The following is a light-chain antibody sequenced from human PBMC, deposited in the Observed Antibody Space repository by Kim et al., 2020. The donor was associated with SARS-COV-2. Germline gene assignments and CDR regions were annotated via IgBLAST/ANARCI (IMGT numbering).Light chain of an antibody. V-gene: IGLV3-9*01. CDR3: QVWDSRTVV. J-gene: IGLJ2*01. CDR2: RDK. CDR1: NIENKN. Sequence: SYELTQPLSVSVALGQTATIPCGGNNIENKNVHWYHQRPGQAPVLVMYRDKMRPSGIPERLSGSNSGNTATLTNSRVEAGDEGDYYCQVWDSRTVVFGGG.